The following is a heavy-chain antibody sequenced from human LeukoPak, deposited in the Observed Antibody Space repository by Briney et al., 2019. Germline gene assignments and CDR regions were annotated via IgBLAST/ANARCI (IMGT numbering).Heavy chain of an antibody. CDR3: ARVGPRQLYGDYVLSLDY. V-gene: IGHV4-34*01. CDR1: GGSFSGYY. J-gene: IGHJ4*02. D-gene: IGHD4-17*01. CDR2: INHSGST. Sequence: KPSETLSLTCAVYGGSFSGYYWSWIRQPPGKGLEWIGEINHSGSTNYNPSLKSRVTMSVDTSKNHFSLKLSSLTAADTAVYYCARVGPRQLYGDYVLSLDYWGQGTLVTVSS.